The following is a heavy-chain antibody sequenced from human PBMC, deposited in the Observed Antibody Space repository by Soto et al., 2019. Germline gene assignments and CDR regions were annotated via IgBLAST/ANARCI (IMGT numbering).Heavy chain of an antibody. CDR2: ISGSGGST. V-gene: IGHV3-23*01. CDR3: AKSSRIAARPPNSFDP. J-gene: IGHJ5*02. Sequence: EVQLLESGGGLVQPGGSLRLSCAASGFTFSSYAMSWVRQAPGKGLEWVSAISGSGGSTYYADSVKGRFTISRDNSKNTLYLQMNSLRAEDTAVYYCAKSSRIAARPPNSFDPWGQGTLVTVSS. D-gene: IGHD6-6*01. CDR1: GFTFSSYA.